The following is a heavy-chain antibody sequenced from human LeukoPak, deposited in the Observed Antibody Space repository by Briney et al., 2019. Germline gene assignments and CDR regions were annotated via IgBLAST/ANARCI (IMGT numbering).Heavy chain of an antibody. Sequence: SETLSLTCTASGGSISSGGYYWSWIRQHPGKGLEWIGYIYYSGSTYYNPSLKSRVTISVDTSKNQFSLKLSSVTAADTAVYYCARAIAVAGNIDYWGQGTLVTVSS. J-gene: IGHJ4*02. CDR1: GGSISSGGYY. D-gene: IGHD6-19*01. CDR3: ARAIAVAGNIDY. V-gene: IGHV4-31*03. CDR2: IYYSGST.